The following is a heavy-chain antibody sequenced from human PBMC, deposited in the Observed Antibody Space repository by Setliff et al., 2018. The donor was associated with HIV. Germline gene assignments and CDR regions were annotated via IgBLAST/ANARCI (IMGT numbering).Heavy chain of an antibody. Sequence: GGSLRLSCAASGFTFSASAIHWVRQASGKGPEWVGHIRSKASAYATASTASVKGRFTVSRDDSSDTAYLHMSNLKSEDTAVYYCVAATIEGFDPWGQGTLVTVSS. CDR2: IRSKASAYAT. J-gene: IGHJ5*02. V-gene: IGHV3-73*01. CDR3: VAATIEGFDP. D-gene: IGHD6-13*01. CDR1: GFTFSASA.